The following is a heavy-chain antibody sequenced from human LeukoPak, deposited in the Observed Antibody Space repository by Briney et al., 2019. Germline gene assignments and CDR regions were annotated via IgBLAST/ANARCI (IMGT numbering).Heavy chain of an antibody. D-gene: IGHD3-3*01. J-gene: IGHJ4*02. V-gene: IGHV3-21*01. CDR3: ARLREIPVFGVVTKSTSYFDY. Sequence: GGSLRLSYAASGITFSTYSVNWVRQAPGKGLEWVSSISSSGDYIYYADSVKGRFTISRDNAKNSLYLQMNSLRAEDTAVYYCARLREIPVFGVVTKSTSYFDYWGQGTLVTVSS. CDR2: ISSSGDYI. CDR1: GITFSTYS.